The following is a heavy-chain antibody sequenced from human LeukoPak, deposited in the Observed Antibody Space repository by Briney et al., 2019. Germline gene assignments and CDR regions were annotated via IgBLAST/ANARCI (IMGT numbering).Heavy chain of an antibody. CDR2: IYYSGST. CDR3: ARGREWFDP. CDR1: GGSISSYY. Sequence: SETLSLTCTVSGGSISSYYWSWIRQPPGKGLEWIGYIYYSGSTNYNPSLKSRVTISVDTSKNQFSLKLSSVTAADTAVYYCARGREWFDPWGQGTLVAVSS. V-gene: IGHV4-59*01. J-gene: IGHJ5*02.